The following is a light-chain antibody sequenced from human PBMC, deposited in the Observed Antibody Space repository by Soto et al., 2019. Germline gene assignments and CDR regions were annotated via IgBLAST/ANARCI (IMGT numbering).Light chain of an antibody. CDR3: QQYSNWPPFT. J-gene: IGKJ5*01. CDR2: DTS. V-gene: IGKV3-15*01. CDR1: ENIYTN. Sequence: EIVMTQSPATLSVSPGERATLSCRASENIYTNLAWYQQKPGQAPRLLIYDTSTRATGIPARFSGSGSGTEFTLTISSLQSADSAVYYCQQYSNWPPFTFGQGTRLEI.